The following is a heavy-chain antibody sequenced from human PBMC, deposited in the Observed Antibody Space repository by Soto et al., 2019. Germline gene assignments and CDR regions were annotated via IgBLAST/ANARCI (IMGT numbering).Heavy chain of an antibody. CDR1: GYRFTSYW. J-gene: IGHJ6*02. V-gene: IGHV5-51*01. D-gene: IGHD3-9*01. CDR3: ARLVGDILTGYYTGYYYGMDV. CDR2: IYPGDSDT. Sequence: PGESQKISCKGSGYRFTSYWIGWVRQKHGKGLEWMGIIYPGDSDTRYSPSFQGQVTISADKSISTAYLQWSSLKASDTAMYYCARLVGDILTGYYTGYYYGMDVWGQGTTVTVS.